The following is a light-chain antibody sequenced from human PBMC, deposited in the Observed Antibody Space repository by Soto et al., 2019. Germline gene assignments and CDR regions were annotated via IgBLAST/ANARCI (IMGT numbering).Light chain of an antibody. Sequence: QSALTQPASVSGSPGQSITIACTGTNNDVGAYNYVSWYQQHPGKVPKLIIHDVSSRPAGVSNRFSGSKSGNTASLTISGLQTEDEADYYCGSYTTSNTVVFGGGTQLT. CDR3: GSYTTSNTVV. V-gene: IGLV2-14*03. J-gene: IGLJ2*01. CDR2: DVS. CDR1: NNDVGAYNY.